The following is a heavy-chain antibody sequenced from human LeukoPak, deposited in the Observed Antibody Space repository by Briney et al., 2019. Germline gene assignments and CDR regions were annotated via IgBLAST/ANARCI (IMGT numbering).Heavy chain of an antibody. V-gene: IGHV5-51*01. J-gene: IGHJ4*02. CDR1: GYSFTSYW. D-gene: IGHD3-22*01. Sequence: GESLKISCKGSGYSFTSYWIDCVRQMPGKGLEWMGITYPGDSDTRYSPSFQGQVTISADKSISTAYLQWSSLKASDTAMYYCARPLHDYYDSSGYYFDYWGQGTLVTVSS. CDR3: ARPLHDYYDSSGYYFDY. CDR2: TYPGDSDT.